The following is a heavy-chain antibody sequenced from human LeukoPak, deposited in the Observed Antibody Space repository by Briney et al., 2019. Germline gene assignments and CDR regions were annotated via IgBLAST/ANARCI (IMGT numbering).Heavy chain of an antibody. V-gene: IGHV5-51*01. D-gene: IGHD1-1*01. J-gene: IGHJ4*02. CDR3: AKTLPDVLVAGTTDY. Sequence: GESLKISCKGSGYSFSSNWIGWVRQLPGRGLEWMGIIYPSDSDTRYSPSFQGQVTISADRSISTTSLQWRSLKASDTATYYCAKTLPDVLVAGTTDYWGQGTLVTVSS. CDR1: GYSFSSNW. CDR2: IYPSDSDT.